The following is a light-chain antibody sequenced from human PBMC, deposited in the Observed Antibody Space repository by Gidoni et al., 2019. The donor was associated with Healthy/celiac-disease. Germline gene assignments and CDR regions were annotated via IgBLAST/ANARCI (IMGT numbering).Light chain of an antibody. CDR3: QQRSNWPPLFT. CDR2: DAS. CDR1: QSVSSY. J-gene: IGKJ3*01. V-gene: IGKV3-11*01. Sequence: EIVFTQSPATPSLSPGERATPSCRASQSVSSYLAWYQQKPGQAPMLLIYDASNRATGIPARFSGSESGTDFTLTISSLGPEDFAVYYCQQRSNWPPLFTFGPGTKVDIK.